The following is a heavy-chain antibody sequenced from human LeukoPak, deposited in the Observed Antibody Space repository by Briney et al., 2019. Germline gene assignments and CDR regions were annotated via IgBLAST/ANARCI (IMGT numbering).Heavy chain of an antibody. Sequence: GGSLRLSCAASGFTFTTYWMGWVRQAPGKGLEWVASIKQDGSEKYYVDSVKGRFTISRDSAENTVYLQMKRLKGEDTAFYYCARPLLYYYGSETYFWFDLWGQGTLVTVSS. V-gene: IGHV3-7*01. CDR1: GFTFTTYW. D-gene: IGHD3-10*01. CDR2: IKQDGSEK. J-gene: IGHJ5*02. CDR3: ARPLLYYYGSETYFWFDL.